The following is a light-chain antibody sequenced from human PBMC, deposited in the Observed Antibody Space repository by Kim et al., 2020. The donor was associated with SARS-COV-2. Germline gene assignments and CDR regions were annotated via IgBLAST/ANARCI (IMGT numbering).Light chain of an antibody. CDR1: FSDFGSNP. Sequence: GQRVSTACSGSFSDFGSNPLNWCRQRPGAAPQLLIYNDEHQPSAAPDRFSGSKSGTSASLAISGLQSEDEADYYCAAWHDSLRSVLFGVGTQLTVL. J-gene: IGLJ2*01. V-gene: IGLV1-44*01. CDR2: NDE. CDR3: AAWHDSLRSVL.